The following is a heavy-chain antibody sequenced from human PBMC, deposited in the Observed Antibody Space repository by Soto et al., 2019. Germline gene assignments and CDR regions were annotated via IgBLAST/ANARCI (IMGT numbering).Heavy chain of an antibody. CDR1: GFSFGDSA. D-gene: IGHD6-19*01. J-gene: IGHJ5*02. Sequence: GGSLRLSCTASGFSFGDSAMSWFRQAPGKGLEWVGFIRSKAYSRTTEYAASVRGRFTISRDDSKSIAYLQMNSLKTEDTAVYYCTRRYSSGWYWFDPWGQGTLVTVSS. CDR3: TRRYSSGWYWFDP. V-gene: IGHV3-49*03. CDR2: IRSKAYSRTT.